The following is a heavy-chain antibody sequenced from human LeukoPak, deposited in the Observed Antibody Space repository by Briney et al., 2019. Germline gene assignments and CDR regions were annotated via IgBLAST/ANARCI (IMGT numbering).Heavy chain of an antibody. D-gene: IGHD3-10*01. Sequence: PGGSLRLSCAASGFTFSSFGMGWVRQAPGKSLEWVSTFGISGSTYFADSVKGRFTISRDTSKNTLYLQMGSLRAEDTAVYYCARSGPYYFDYWGQGTLVTVSS. V-gene: IGHV3-23*01. CDR1: GFTFSSFG. CDR2: FGISGST. CDR3: ARSGPYYFDY. J-gene: IGHJ4*02.